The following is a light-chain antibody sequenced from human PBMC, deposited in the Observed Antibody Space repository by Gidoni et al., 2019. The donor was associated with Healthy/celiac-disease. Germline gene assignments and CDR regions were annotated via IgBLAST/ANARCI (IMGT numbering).Light chain of an antibody. Sequence: EILMPHSPPTLSVSPGERATLSCRASQSVSSNLAWYQQKPGQAPRLLIYGASTRATGIPARFSGSGSGTEFTLTISSLQSEDFAVYYCQQYNNWPRTFGQXTKVEIK. CDR3: QQYNNWPRT. J-gene: IGKJ1*01. V-gene: IGKV3-15*01. CDR1: QSVSSN. CDR2: GAS.